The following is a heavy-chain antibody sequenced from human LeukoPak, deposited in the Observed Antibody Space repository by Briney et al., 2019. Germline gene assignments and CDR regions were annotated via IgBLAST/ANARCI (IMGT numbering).Heavy chain of an antibody. D-gene: IGHD6-13*01. CDR2: ISSSGSII. Sequence: GGSLRLSCAASGFTVSNYTMNWVRQAPGKGLEWVSSISSSGSIIYYADSVKGRFTISRDDAKNSLYLQMSSLRAEDTAVYYCARDRSSTWYSDWGQGTLVTVSS. CDR3: ARDRSSTWYSD. J-gene: IGHJ4*02. CDR1: GFTVSNYT. V-gene: IGHV3-21*01.